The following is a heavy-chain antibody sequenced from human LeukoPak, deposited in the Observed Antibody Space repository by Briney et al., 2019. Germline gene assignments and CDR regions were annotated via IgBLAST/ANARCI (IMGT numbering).Heavy chain of an antibody. CDR2: IYTSGST. D-gene: IGHD6-13*01. J-gene: IGHJ5*02. CDR3: VKAAPGTDNWFDP. Sequence: SETLSLTCTVSGGSISSGSYYWSWIRQPAGKGLEWIGRIYTSGSTNYNPSLKSRVTISVDTSKNRFSLKLNSVTAADTAVYYCVKAAPGTDNWFDPWGQGTLVTVSS. CDR1: GGSISSGSYY. V-gene: IGHV4-61*02.